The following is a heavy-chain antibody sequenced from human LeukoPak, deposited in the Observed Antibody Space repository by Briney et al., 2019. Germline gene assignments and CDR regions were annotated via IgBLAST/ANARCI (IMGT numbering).Heavy chain of an antibody. V-gene: IGHV3-7*01. J-gene: IGHJ6*03. CDR1: GFTFSNYW. CDR2: INQVGSDN. D-gene: IGHD1-26*01. Sequence: GGSLRLSCAASGFTFSNYWMMWVRQAPGKGLEWVANINQVGSDNYFVDSVKGRFTISRDNAKNSLYLQMNSLRAEDTAVYYCARVGGSYFYYYYYYYMDVWGKGTTVTVSS. CDR3: ARVGGSYFYYYYYYYMDV.